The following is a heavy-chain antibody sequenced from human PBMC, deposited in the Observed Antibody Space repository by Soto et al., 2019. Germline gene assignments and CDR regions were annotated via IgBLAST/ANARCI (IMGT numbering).Heavy chain of an antibody. CDR3: ARDHMGSSWRYYGMDV. J-gene: IGHJ6*02. Sequence: SLRLSCAASGFTFSSYSMNWVRQAPGKGLEWVSSISSSSSYIYYADSVKGRFTISRDNAKNSLYLQMNSLRAEDTAVYYCARDHMGSSWRYYGMDVWGQGTTVTVSS. CDR1: GFTFSSYS. D-gene: IGHD6-13*01. V-gene: IGHV3-21*01. CDR2: ISSSSSYI.